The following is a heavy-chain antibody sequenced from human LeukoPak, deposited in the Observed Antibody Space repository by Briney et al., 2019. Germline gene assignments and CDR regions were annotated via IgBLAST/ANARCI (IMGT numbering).Heavy chain of an antibody. CDR3: ARGSFWALDY. D-gene: IGHD7-27*01. CDR1: GFTFSSYE. V-gene: IGHV3-48*03. CDR2: IGSSGGTI. J-gene: IGHJ4*02. Sequence: GALRLSCAASGFTFSSYEMNWVRQTPGKGLEWVSYIGSSGGTIYYAGSVKGRFTISRDNAKNSLYLQMNSLRAEDTAVYYCARGSFWALDYWGQGTLVTVSS.